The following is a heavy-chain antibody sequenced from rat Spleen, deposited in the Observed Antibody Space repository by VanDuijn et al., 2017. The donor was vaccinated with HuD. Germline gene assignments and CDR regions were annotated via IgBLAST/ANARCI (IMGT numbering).Heavy chain of an antibody. V-gene: IGHV5-29*01. J-gene: IGHJ2*01. D-gene: IGHD1-4*01. CDR3: TTATTRVPYDY. Sequence: EVQLVESGGGLVQPGRSLKLSCAASGFTFSHYGMAWVRQAPTKGLEWVATLSYDGHTTYYRDSVKGRFTISRDIAKSTLYLQMDSLGSEDTATYYCTTATTRVPYDYWGQGVMVTVSS. CDR2: LSYDGHTT. CDR1: GFTFSHYG.